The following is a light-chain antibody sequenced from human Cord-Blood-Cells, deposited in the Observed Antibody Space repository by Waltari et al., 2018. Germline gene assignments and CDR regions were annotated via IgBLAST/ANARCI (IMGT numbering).Light chain of an antibody. CDR1: SSDVGGYNY. CDR3: CSYAGSYTIWV. CDR2: YVS. Sequence: QSALTQPRSVSGSPGQSVTISCTGTSSDVGGYNYVSWYHQHPGKAPKLMIYYVSKRPSGVPDRFSGSKSGNTASLTISGLQAEDKADYYCCSYAGSYTIWVFCGVTKLTVL. V-gene: IGLV2-11*01. J-gene: IGLJ3*02.